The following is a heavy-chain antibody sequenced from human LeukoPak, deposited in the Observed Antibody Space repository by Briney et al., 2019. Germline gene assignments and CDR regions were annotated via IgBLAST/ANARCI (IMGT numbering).Heavy chain of an antibody. CDR3: ARGGSQTFDS. CDR2: IKQDGSDK. Sequence: PGGSLRLSCAASGFTFSNYWMSWVRQAPGKGLEWVANIKQDGSDKYYVGSVKGRFTISRDNAKSSLYLQMNILRAEDTAVYYCARGGSQTFDSRGQGTLVTVSS. V-gene: IGHV3-7*01. D-gene: IGHD1-26*01. J-gene: IGHJ4*02. CDR1: GFTFSNYW.